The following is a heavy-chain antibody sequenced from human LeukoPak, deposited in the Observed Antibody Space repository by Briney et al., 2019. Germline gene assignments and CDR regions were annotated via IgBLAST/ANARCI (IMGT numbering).Heavy chain of an antibody. CDR2: ISGSGGST. J-gene: IGHJ5*02. D-gene: IGHD1-26*01. CDR3: AKDSLIVGATTLWFDP. CDR1: EFTFSHYS. Sequence: GGSLRLSCAASEFTFSHYSMNWVRQAPGKGLEWVSAISGSGGSTYYADSVKGRFTISRDNSKNTLYLQMNSLRAEDTAVYYCAKDSLIVGATTLWFDPWGQGTLVTVSS. V-gene: IGHV3-23*01.